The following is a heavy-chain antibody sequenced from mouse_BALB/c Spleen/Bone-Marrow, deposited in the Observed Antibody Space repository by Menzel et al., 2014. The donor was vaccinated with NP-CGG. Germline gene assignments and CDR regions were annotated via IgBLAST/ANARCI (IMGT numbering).Heavy chain of an antibody. V-gene: IGHV1-9*01. CDR2: ILPGRGST. CDR1: GYTFSSYW. Sequence: QVQLQQSGAELMKPGASVKLSCKATGYTFSSYWIEWVKQRPGLGLEWLGAILPGRGSTNYNEKFKGKATFTADASSHEAYMQPNRLTSEDSAVYYCTREDGLWYFDVWGAGTTVTVS. D-gene: IGHD1-1*01. CDR3: TREDGLWYFDV. J-gene: IGHJ1*01.